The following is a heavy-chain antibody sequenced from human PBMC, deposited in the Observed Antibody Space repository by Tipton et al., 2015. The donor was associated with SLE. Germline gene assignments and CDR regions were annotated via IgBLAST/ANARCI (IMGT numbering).Heavy chain of an antibody. D-gene: IGHD4-11*01. Sequence: LRLSCAVYGGSFSGYYWSWIRQPPGKGLEWIGSIYYSGSTYYNPSLKSRVTISVDTSKNQFSLKLSSVTAADTAVYYCARDPYGNEDYWGQGTLVTVSS. CDR1: GGSFSGYY. CDR3: ARDPYGNEDY. J-gene: IGHJ4*02. CDR2: IYYSGST. V-gene: IGHV4-34*01.